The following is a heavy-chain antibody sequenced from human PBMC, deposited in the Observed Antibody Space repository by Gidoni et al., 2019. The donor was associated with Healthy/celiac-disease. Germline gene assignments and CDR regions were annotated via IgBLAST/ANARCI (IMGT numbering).Heavy chain of an antibody. V-gene: IGHV3-30*18. D-gene: IGHD4-17*01. CDR1: GFTFSSYG. CDR2: ISYDGSNK. CDR3: AKGSSALYGDYFDY. J-gene: IGHJ4*02. Sequence: QVQLVESGGGVVQPGRSLRLSCAASGFTFSSYGMHWVRQAPGKGLEWVAVISYDGSNKYYADSVKGRFTISRDNSKNTLYLQMNSLRAEDTAVYYCAKGSSALYGDYFDYWGQGTLVTVSS.